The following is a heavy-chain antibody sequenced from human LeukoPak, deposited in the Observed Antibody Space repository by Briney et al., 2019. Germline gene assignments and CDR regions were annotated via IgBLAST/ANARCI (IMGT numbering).Heavy chain of an antibody. CDR2: INWNGGST. CDR3: AREGLDQGGSGISFDY. CDR1: GFTFDDYG. D-gene: IGHD3-10*01. V-gene: IGHV3-20*04. Sequence: GGSLRLSRAASGFTFDDYGMSWVRQAPGKGLEWVSGINWNGGSTGYADSVKGRFTISRDNAKNSLYLQMNSLRAEDTALYYCAREGLDQGGSGISFDYWGQGTLVTVSS. J-gene: IGHJ4*02.